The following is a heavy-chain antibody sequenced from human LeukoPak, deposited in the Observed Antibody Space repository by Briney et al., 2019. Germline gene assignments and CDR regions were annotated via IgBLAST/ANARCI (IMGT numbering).Heavy chain of an antibody. CDR2: ISWNSGSI. Sequence: PGRSLRLSCAASGFTFDDYAMHWVRQAPRKGLEWVSGISWNSGSIGYADSVKGRFTISRDNAKNSLYLQMNSLRAEDTAVYYCARVITMVRGVSDYWGQGTLVTVSS. V-gene: IGHV3-9*01. CDR3: ARVITMVRGVSDY. J-gene: IGHJ4*02. D-gene: IGHD3-10*01. CDR1: GFTFDDYA.